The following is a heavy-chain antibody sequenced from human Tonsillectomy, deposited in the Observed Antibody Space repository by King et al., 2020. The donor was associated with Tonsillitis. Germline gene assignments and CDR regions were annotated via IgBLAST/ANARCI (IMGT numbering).Heavy chain of an antibody. Sequence: QLQESGPGLVKPSETLSLTCTVSGGSISNYYWSWIRQPPGKGLEWIGYIYYTGDTNYNPSLKSRVTISVDMSKNQFSLKLSSITAADTAVYYCARGFTRSSYNWFDPWGQGTLVTVSS. J-gene: IGHJ5*02. CDR1: GGSISNYY. V-gene: IGHV4-59*12. CDR2: IYYTGDT. D-gene: IGHD3-10*01. CDR3: ARGFTRSSYNWFDP.